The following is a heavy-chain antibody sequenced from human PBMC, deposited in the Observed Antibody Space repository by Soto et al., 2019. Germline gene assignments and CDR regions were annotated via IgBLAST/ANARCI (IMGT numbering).Heavy chain of an antibody. CDR2: IQSGGPT. CDR1: GFTVSSKY. CDR3: ARDDVLCDGGCCYDVRDEDCGPRTPATDP. J-gene: IGHJ5*02. Sequence: GGSLRLSCAASGFTVSSKYMSWVRQAPGKGLEWVSLIQSGGPTYYADSVKGRFTISRDTSENTVHLQMDSLRAEDTAVYYCARDDVLCDGGCCYDVRDEDCGPRTPATDP. D-gene: IGHD2-15*01. V-gene: IGHV3-66*01.